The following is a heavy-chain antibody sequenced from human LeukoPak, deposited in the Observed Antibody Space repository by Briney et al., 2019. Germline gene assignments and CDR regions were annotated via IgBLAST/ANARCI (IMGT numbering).Heavy chain of an antibody. CDR3: ARGARDTMIVVITGGLDAFDI. CDR1: GYTFTSYG. J-gene: IGHJ3*02. CDR2: ISAYNGNT. D-gene: IGHD3-22*01. V-gene: IGHV1-18*01. Sequence: ASVKVSCKASGYTFTSYGISWVRQAPGQGLEWMGWISAYNGNTNYAQKLQGRVTMTTDTSTSTAYMELRSLRSDDTAVYYCARGARDTMIVVITGGLDAFDIWGQGTMVTVSS.